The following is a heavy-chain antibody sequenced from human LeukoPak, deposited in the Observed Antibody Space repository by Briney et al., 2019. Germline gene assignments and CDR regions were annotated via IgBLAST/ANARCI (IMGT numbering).Heavy chain of an antibody. CDR1: GFTFSSYS. J-gene: IGHJ3*02. CDR3: ARDGGFGESGDAFHI. V-gene: IGHV3-21*01. D-gene: IGHD3-10*01. Sequence: PGGSLRLSCAASGFTFSSYSMNWVRQAPGKGLEWVSSISSSSSYIFYADSVRGRFIISRDNAKHSLYLQMNSPRADDTAVYYCARDGGFGESGDAFHIWGQGTMVTVSS. CDR2: ISSSSSYI.